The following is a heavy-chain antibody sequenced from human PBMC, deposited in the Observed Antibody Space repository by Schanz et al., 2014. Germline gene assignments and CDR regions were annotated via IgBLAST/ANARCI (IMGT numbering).Heavy chain of an antibody. D-gene: IGHD5-12*01. V-gene: IGHV1-69*04. Sequence: QVQLVQSGAEVKKPGASVKVSCTASGYTFTSYDINWVRQAPGQGLEWMGRIIPILGIANYAQKFQGRVTITADKSTFTAYMDVSSLRSDDTAVYYCARGGGPEDVFDIWGQGTILTVSS. J-gene: IGHJ3*02. CDR2: IIPILGIA. CDR3: ARGGGPEDVFDI. CDR1: GYTFTSYD.